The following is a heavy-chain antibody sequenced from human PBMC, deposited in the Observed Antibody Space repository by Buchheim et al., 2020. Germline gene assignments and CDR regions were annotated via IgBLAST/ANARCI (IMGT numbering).Heavy chain of an antibody. J-gene: IGHJ4*02. Sequence: EVQLVESGGGLVQPGGSLRLSCAASGFTFSSYSMNWVRQAPGKGLEWVSYISSSSSTIYYADSVKGRFTISRDNAKNSLSLQMNSLRDEDTAVYYCARGDTAMVNIFDYWGQGTL. CDR3: ARGDTAMVNIFDY. CDR2: ISSSSSTI. CDR1: GFTFSSYS. V-gene: IGHV3-48*02. D-gene: IGHD5-18*01.